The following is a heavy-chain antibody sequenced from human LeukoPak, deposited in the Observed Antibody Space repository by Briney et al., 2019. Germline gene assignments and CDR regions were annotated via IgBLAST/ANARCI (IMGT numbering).Heavy chain of an antibody. J-gene: IGHJ4*02. CDR2: IYTSGNT. V-gene: IGHV4-4*07. Sequence: SETLSLTCTVSGGSISSYYWSWIRQPAGKGLEWIGRIYTSGNTNYNPSLESRVTMSIDTSKNQFSLKLSSVTAADTAVYYCAREGGFYRPLDYSGQGTLVTVSS. D-gene: IGHD3-3*01. CDR3: AREGGFYRPLDY. CDR1: GGSISSYY.